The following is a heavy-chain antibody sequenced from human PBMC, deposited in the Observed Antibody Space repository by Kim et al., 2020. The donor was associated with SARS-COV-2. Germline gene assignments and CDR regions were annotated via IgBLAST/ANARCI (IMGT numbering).Heavy chain of an antibody. CDR2: IYPGDSDT. J-gene: IGHJ5*02. CDR3: ARLHTADITVTGTLFDP. Sequence: GESLKISCKCSEYNFTAYWIAWVRQMPGKGLEWMGVIYPGDSDTRYSPSFRGQVTISADKSSSTAYLQWSSLQASDSAMYFCARLHTADITVTGTLFDPWGQGTLVTVSS. V-gene: IGHV5-51*01. CDR1: EYNFTAYW. D-gene: IGHD6-19*01.